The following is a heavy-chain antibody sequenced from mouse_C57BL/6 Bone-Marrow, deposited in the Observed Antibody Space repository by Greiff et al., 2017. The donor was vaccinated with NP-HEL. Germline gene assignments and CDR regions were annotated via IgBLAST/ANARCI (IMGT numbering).Heavy chain of an antibody. Sequence: QVQLQQPGAELVQPGASVKLSCKASGYTFTSYWMHWVKQRPGRGLEWIGRIDPNCGGSTYNEKLKSKATLTVDKPSSTAYMQLSSLTSKDSAVYYCVGPWFAYWGQGTLVTVSA. CDR1: GYTFTSYW. CDR2: IDPNCGGS. CDR3: VGPWFAY. V-gene: IGHV1-72*01. J-gene: IGHJ3*01.